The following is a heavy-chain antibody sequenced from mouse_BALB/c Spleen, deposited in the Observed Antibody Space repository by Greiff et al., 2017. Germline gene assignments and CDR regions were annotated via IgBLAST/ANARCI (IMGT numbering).Heavy chain of an antibody. Sequence: EVQLVESGGGLVKPGGSLKLSCAASGFTFSSYAMSWVRQTPEKRLEWVATISSCGSYTYYPDSVKGRFTISRDNAKNTLYLQMSSLRSEDTAMYYCARQKTGTYWYFDVWGAGTTVTVSS. CDR2: ISSCGSYT. CDR3: ARQKTGTYWYFDV. J-gene: IGHJ1*01. V-gene: IGHV5-9-3*01. CDR1: GFTFSSYA. D-gene: IGHD4-1*01.